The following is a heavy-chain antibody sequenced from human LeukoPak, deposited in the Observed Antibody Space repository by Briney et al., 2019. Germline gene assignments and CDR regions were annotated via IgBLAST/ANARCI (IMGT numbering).Heavy chain of an antibody. V-gene: IGHV3-74*01. CDR2: INDDGSIT. Sequence: GALRLSCAASGFTFSTYWMHWVRQVPGKGLVWVSRINDDGSITSYADSVKGRFTISRDNAKNALYLQMNSLRAEDTAVYYCARASTTVPNLLDYWGQGTLVTVSS. CDR3: ARASTTVPNLLDY. D-gene: IGHD4-17*01. J-gene: IGHJ4*02. CDR1: GFTFSTYW.